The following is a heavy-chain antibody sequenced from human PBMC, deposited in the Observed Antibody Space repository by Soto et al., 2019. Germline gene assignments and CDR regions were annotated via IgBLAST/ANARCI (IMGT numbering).Heavy chain of an antibody. CDR2: ISSSGSTI. CDR1: GFTFSDYY. CDR3: ARAYYDFWSGYSQPYYYYGMDV. Sequence: GGSLKLSCAASGFTFSDYYMSWIRQAPGKGLEWVSYISSSGSTIYYADSVKGRFTISRDNAKNSLYLQMNSLRAEDTAVYYCARAYYDFWSGYSQPYYYYGMDVWGQGTTVTVSS. V-gene: IGHV3-11*01. J-gene: IGHJ6*02. D-gene: IGHD3-3*01.